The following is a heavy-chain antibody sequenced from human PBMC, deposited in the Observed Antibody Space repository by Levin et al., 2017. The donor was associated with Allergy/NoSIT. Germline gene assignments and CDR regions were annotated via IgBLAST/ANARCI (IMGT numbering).Heavy chain of an antibody. CDR1: GGSTTSNNW. J-gene: IGHJ4*02. CDR2: IYHVGGT. Sequence: KSSETLSLTCAITGGSTTSNNWWSWVRQPPGKGLEWMGEIYHVGGTNYKPSLEGRITISVDNSKNQVFLRLSSVTAADTAIYYCAREAGAATFKGFDYWGQGILVTVSS. CDR3: AREAGAATFKGFDY. V-gene: IGHV4-4*02. D-gene: IGHD6-25*01.